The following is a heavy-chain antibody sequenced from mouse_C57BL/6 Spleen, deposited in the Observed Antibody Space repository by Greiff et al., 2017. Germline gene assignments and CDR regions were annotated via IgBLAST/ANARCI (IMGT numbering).Heavy chain of an antibody. CDR3: ARSAALRWGAMDY. CDR1: GYAFSSSW. Sequence: VQLQQPGAELVKPGASVKISCKASGYAFSSSWMNWVKQRPGKGLEWIGKIYPGDGDTNSNGKFKGKATLTADKSSNTASMQLSSLTSEDSAVYFCARSAALRWGAMDYWGQGTSVTVSS. D-gene: IGHD1-1*01. V-gene: IGHV1-80*01. J-gene: IGHJ4*01. CDR2: IYPGDGDT.